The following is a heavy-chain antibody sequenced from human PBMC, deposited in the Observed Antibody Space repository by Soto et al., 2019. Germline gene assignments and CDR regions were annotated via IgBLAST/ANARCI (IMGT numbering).Heavy chain of an antibody. D-gene: IGHD3-10*01. CDR2: INAGNGNT. V-gene: IGHV1-3*01. CDR1: GYTFTSYA. CDR3: ARELAETYYYGSGSYFSPGLVNWFDP. J-gene: IGHJ5*02. Sequence: QVQLVQSGAEVKKPGASVKVSCKASGYTFTSYAMHWVRQAPGQRLEWMGWINAGNGNTKYSQKFQGRVTITRDTSASTAYMELSSLRSEDTAVYYCARELAETYYYGSGSYFSPGLVNWFDPWGQGTLVTVSS.